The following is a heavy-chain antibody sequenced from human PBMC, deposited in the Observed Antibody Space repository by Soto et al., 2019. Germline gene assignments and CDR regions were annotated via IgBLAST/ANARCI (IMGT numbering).Heavy chain of an antibody. J-gene: IGHJ6*02. CDR3: AKDHPRYYDSSGYYLIYYYYGMDV. Sequence: EVQLLESGGGLVQPGGSLRLSCAASGFTFSSYAMSWVRQAPGKGLEWVSAISGSGGSTYYADSVKGRFTISRDNSKNTLYLPMNSLRAEDTAVYYCAKDHPRYYDSSGYYLIYYYYGMDVWGQGTTVTVSS. V-gene: IGHV3-23*01. CDR2: ISGSGGST. CDR1: GFTFSSYA. D-gene: IGHD3-22*01.